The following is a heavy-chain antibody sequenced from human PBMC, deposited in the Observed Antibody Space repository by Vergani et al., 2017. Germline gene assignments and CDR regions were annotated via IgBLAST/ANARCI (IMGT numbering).Heavy chain of an antibody. D-gene: IGHD3-10*01. CDR2: IKSDGSIT. V-gene: IGHV3-74*03. Sequence: GVSLRLSCSASGFSFNSYWMHWVRQVPGKGLLWVSRIKSDGSITAYADSVKGRFTISRDNAQNTLYLQMNSLRAEDTGVYYCARDRYYLGSGSYPYFYYYGLDVWGQGTAVTVSS. CDR3: ARDRYYLGSGSYPYFYYYGLDV. J-gene: IGHJ6*02. CDR1: GFSFNSYW.